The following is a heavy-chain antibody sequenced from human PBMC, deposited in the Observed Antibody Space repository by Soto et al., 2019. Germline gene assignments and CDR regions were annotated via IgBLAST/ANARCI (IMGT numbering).Heavy chain of an antibody. CDR3: ARDLRWFGESTRAFDI. CDR1: GGSISSYY. D-gene: IGHD3-10*01. J-gene: IGHJ3*02. CDR2: IYYSGST. V-gene: IGHV4-59*01. Sequence: SDTLSLTCTGSGGSISSYYWSWIRQPPGKGLEWIGYIYYSGSTNYNPSLKSRVTISVDTSKNQFSLKLSSVTAADTAVYYCARDLRWFGESTRAFDIWGQGTMVTVSS.